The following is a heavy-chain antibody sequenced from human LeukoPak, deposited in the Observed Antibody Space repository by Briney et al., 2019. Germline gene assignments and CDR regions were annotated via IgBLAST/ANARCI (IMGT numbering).Heavy chain of an antibody. J-gene: IGHJ4*02. CDR3: ARDRTRKYQHTPTPGNDY. CDR1: GGSFSGYY. D-gene: IGHD2-2*01. V-gene: IGHV4-34*01. CDR2: INHSGST. Sequence: SETLSLTCAVYGGSFSGYYWSWIRQPPGKGLEWIGEINHSGSTNYNPSLKSRVTISVDTSKNQFSLKLSSVTAADTAVYYCARDRTRKYQHTPTPGNDYWGQGTLVTVSS.